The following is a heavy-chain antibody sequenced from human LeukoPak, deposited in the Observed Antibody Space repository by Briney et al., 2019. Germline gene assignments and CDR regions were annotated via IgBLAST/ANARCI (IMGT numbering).Heavy chain of an antibody. CDR3: ARGNFYIAAAGTRWFDP. CDR1: GGSFSGYY. CDR2: INHSGST. Sequence: PSETLSLTCAVYGGSFSGYYWSWIRQPPGKGLEWIGEINHSGSTNYNPSLKSRVTISVDTSKNQFPLKLSPVTAADTAVYYCARGNFYIAAAGTRWFDPWGQGTLVTVSS. J-gene: IGHJ5*02. V-gene: IGHV4-34*01. D-gene: IGHD6-13*01.